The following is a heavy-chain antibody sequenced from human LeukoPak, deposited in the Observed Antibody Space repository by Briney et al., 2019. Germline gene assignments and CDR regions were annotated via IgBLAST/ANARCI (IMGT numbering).Heavy chain of an antibody. J-gene: IGHJ5*02. Sequence: SETLSLTCTVSGGSISGYYWTWIRQPSGRGLEWIGYVYHSGGTSYNPSLKSRVTIAVDTSKNQFSLKLTSVTAADTAVYYCARDNADYASGGDWFDPWGQGTLVTVSS. D-gene: IGHD3-10*01. CDR1: GGSISGYY. CDR3: ARDNADYASGGDWFDP. V-gene: IGHV4-59*01. CDR2: VYHSGGT.